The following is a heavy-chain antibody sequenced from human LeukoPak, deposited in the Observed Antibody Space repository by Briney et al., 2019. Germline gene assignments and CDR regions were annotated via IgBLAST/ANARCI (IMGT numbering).Heavy chain of an antibody. Sequence: SETLSLTCTVSGGSISSYYWSWIRQPPGKGLEWIGYIYYSGSTNYNPSLKSRVTISVDTSKNQFSLKLSSVTAADTAVYYCARGSCSSSWYDYWGQGTLVTVSS. CDR2: IYYSGST. CDR3: ARGSCSSSWYDY. J-gene: IGHJ4*02. CDR1: GGSISSYY. V-gene: IGHV4-59*01. D-gene: IGHD6-13*01.